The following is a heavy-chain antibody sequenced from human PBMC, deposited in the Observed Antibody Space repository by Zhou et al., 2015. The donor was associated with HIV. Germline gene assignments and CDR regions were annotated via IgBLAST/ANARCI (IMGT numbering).Heavy chain of an antibody. J-gene: IGHJ6*02. CDR3: ARRVDLDYYYGMDV. V-gene: IGHV1-8*01. Sequence: QVQLVQSGAEVKKPGASVKVSCKASGYTFTSYDINWVRQATGQGLEWMGWMNPNSGNTGYAQKFQGRVIMTRNTSISTAYMELSSLRSEDTAMYYCARRVDLDYYYGMDVVGPRDHGHRLL. D-gene: IGHD2-15*01. CDR2: MNPNSGNT. CDR1: GYTFTSYD.